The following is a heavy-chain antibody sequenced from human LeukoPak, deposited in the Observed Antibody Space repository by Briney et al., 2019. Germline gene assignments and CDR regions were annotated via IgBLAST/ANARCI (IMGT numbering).Heavy chain of an antibody. D-gene: IGHD5-12*01. CDR1: GYTFTVYY. J-gene: IGHJ3*02. CDR2: IDPYHGGH. Sequence: AAVKVSCKASGYTFTVYYMHLVCQAPGQGLEWMGWIDPYHGGHNFQQKFYGRVTITRHTTISTAYMELSRLRSDDTAVCYCARVGSSGIDAFDIWGQGTMVTVSS. V-gene: IGHV1-2*02. CDR3: ARVGSSGIDAFDI.